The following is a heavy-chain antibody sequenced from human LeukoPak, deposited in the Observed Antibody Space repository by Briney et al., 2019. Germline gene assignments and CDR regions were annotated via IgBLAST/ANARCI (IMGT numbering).Heavy chain of an antibody. D-gene: IGHD3-22*01. V-gene: IGHV3-48*04. Sequence: GGSLRLSCAASGFTFSSYSMNWVRQAPGKGLEWVSYISSSSSTIYYADSVKGRFTISRDNAKNSLYLQMNSLRAEDTAVYYCAREDYYDSSGYYYPYYGMDVWGQGTTVTVSS. J-gene: IGHJ6*02. CDR1: GFTFSSYS. CDR2: ISSSSSTI. CDR3: AREDYYDSSGYYYPYYGMDV.